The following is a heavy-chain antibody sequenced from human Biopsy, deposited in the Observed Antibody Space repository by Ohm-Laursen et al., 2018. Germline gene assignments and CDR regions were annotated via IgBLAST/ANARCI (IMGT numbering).Heavy chain of an antibody. CDR2: ISYTGYT. J-gene: IGHJ3*02. D-gene: IGHD3-22*01. CDR3: ARWTPEYDSSRYYLDAFDI. Sequence: GTLSLTCTVSGGAFTGHYWTWIRQPPGKGLEWIGHISYTGYTSYNASLKSRVTISVDTSSNHFSLRLSSLTVSDTAVYYCARWTPEYDSSRYYLDAFDIWGQGTKVTVSS. CDR1: GGAFTGHY. V-gene: IGHV4-59*11.